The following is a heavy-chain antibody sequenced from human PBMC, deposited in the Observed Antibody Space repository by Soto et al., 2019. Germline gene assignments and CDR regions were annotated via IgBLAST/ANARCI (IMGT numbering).Heavy chain of an antibody. V-gene: IGHV4-59*01. D-gene: IGHD5-12*01. CDR2: VYYSGST. CDR3: ARDDNSRDGYNSLDY. CDR1: GGSISDYY. Sequence: PSETLSLTCTVSGGSISDYYWNWIRQPPGKGLDWIGYVYYSGSTNYNPSVKSRVTISVDTSKNQFSLKLSSVTAADTAVYYCARDDNSRDGYNSLDYWGQGTLVTVSS. J-gene: IGHJ4*02.